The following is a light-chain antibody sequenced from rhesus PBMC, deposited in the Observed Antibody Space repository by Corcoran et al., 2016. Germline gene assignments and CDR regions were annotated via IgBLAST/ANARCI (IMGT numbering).Light chain of an antibody. CDR1: ENVNYY. Sequence: DIQMTQSPSSLSASVGDRVTITCRASENVNYYLNWYQQKPGKAPKLLIYEASTLQSEVPSRFSGSGSGTDFTFTISSLLPEDVATYYCQVDYGTPPTFGGGTKVELK. V-gene: IGKV1-74*01. CDR2: EAS. CDR3: QVDYGTPPT. J-gene: IGKJ4*01.